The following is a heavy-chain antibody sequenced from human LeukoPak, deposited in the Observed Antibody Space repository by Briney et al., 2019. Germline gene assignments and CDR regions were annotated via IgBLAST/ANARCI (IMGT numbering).Heavy chain of an antibody. CDR3: ARDLYRDSLPVSWFDP. J-gene: IGHJ5*02. Sequence: ASVKVSCKASGYTFTSYGISWVRQAPGQGLEWVGWISDYNGNTNYAQKLQGRVTMTTDTSTSTACMELRSLRSDDTAVYYCARDLYRDSLPVSWFDPWGQGTLVTVSS. V-gene: IGHV1-18*01. CDR1: GYTFTSYG. CDR2: ISDYNGNT. D-gene: IGHD4-11*01.